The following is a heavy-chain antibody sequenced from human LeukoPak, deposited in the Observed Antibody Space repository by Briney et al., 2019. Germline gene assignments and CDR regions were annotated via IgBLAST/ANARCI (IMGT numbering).Heavy chain of an antibody. CDR2: ISRSSSTI. CDR3: ARGGDGGLGSDY. Sequence: GSLRLSCAASGFNISSYSMNWVRQAPGKGLEWVSHISRSSSTIYYADSVKGRFTISRDNAKNSLYLQMNSLRDEDTAVYYCARGGDGGLGSDYWGQGTLVTV. J-gene: IGHJ4*02. V-gene: IGHV3-48*02. D-gene: IGHD4-23*01. CDR1: GFNISSYS.